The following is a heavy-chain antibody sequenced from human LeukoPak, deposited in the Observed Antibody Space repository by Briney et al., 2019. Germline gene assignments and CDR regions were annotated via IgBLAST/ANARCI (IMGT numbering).Heavy chain of an antibody. Sequence: SETLSLTCAVSGGSISSSNWWSWVRQPPGKGLEWIGEIYHSGSTNYNPSLKSRVTISVDKSKNQFSLKLSSVTAADTAVYYCARSLYSSDDSPTFDYWGQGTLVTVSS. J-gene: IGHJ4*02. V-gene: IGHV4-4*02. CDR1: GGSISSSNW. CDR2: IYHSGST. CDR3: ARSLYSSDDSPTFDY. D-gene: IGHD6-19*01.